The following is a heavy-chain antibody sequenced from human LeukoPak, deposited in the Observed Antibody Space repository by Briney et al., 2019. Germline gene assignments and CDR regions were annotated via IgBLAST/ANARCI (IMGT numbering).Heavy chain of an antibody. J-gene: IGHJ6*03. CDR3: ARDETELTMIGYYYYYMDV. CDR1: GFTFSSYS. Sequence: TGGSLRLSCAASGFTFSSYSMNWVRQAPGKGLEWVSYISSSSSTIYYADSVKGRFTISRDNAKNTLYLQMNSLRAEDTAVYYCARDETELTMIGYYYYYMDVWGKGTTVTVSS. D-gene: IGHD3-22*01. CDR2: ISSSSSTI. V-gene: IGHV3-48*04.